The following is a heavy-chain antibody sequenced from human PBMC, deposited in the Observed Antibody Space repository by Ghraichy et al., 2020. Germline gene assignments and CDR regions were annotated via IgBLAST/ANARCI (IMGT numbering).Heavy chain of an antibody. CDR3: AKDRGLGIFLPQNDFDY. Sequence: GGSLRLSCAASGFTFSSYAMSWVRQAPGKGLEWVSAISGSGGSTYYADSVKGRFTISRDNSKNTLYLQMNSLRAEDTAVYYCAKDRGLGIFLPQNDFDYWGQGTLVTVSS. J-gene: IGHJ4*02. D-gene: IGHD7-27*01. CDR1: GFTFSSYA. CDR2: ISGSGGST. V-gene: IGHV3-23*01.